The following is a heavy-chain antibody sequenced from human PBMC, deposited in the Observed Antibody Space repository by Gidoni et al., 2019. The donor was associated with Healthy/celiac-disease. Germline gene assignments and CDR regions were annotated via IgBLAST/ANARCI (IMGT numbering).Heavy chain of an antibody. D-gene: IGHD2-2*02. Sequence: QVQLQESGPGLVKPSQTLSLTCTVSGGPISSGGYYWSWIRQHPGKGLEWIGYIYYSGSTYYNPSLKSRVTISVDTSKNQFSLKLSSVTAADTAVYYCARDSGTAAIPYYYYGMDVWGQGTTVTVSS. CDR3: ARDSGTAAIPYYYYGMDV. CDR1: GGPISSGGYY. V-gene: IGHV4-31*03. J-gene: IGHJ6*02. CDR2: IYYSGST.